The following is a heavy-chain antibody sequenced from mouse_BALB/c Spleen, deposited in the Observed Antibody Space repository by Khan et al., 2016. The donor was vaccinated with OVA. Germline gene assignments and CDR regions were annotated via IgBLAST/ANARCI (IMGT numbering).Heavy chain of an antibody. Sequence: QVQLKQSGAELVKPGASVKMSCKASGYTFINYWILWVKQRPGQGLEWIGYINPSIGDTDYNQNFKDKATLTADKSSRTSYMQLSSLTSEDSAVYYCARGGLRWDFDYWGQGTTLTVSS. CDR1: GYTFINYW. J-gene: IGHJ2*01. CDR2: INPSIGDT. D-gene: IGHD1-1*02. CDR3: ARGGLRWDFDY. V-gene: IGHV1-7*01.